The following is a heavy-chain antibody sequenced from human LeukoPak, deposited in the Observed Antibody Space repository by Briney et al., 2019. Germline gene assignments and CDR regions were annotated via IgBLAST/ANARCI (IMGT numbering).Heavy chain of an antibody. CDR3: ASSVVVVAATPYDY. J-gene: IGHJ4*02. D-gene: IGHD2-15*01. CDR2: INHSGST. Sequence: SETLSLTCAVYGGSFSGYYWRWIRQPPGKGLEWIGEINHSGSTNYNPSLKSRVTISVDTSKNQCSLKLSSVTAADTAVYYCASSVVVVAATPYDYWGQGTLVTVSS. CDR1: GGSFSGYY. V-gene: IGHV4-34*01.